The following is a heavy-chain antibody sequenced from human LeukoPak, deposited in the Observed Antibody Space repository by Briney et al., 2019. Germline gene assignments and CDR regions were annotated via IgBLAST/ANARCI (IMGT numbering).Heavy chain of an antibody. J-gene: IGHJ3*02. CDR1: GYTFTGYY. D-gene: IGHD3-22*01. V-gene: IGHV1-2*06. CDR2: INPNSGGT. CDR3: ARVVFGGSGYSDDAFDI. Sequence: ASVKVSCKASGYTFTGYYMHGVRQAPGQGLEWMGRINPNSGGTNYAQKFQGRVTMTRDTSISTAYMELSRLRSDDTAVYYCARVVFGGSGYSDDAFDIWGQGTMVTVSS.